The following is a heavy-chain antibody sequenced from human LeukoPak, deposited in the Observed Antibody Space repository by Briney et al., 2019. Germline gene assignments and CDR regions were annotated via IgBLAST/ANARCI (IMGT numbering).Heavy chain of an antibody. CDR3: ARSRIEMATISPADY. CDR2: IFYTGTT. J-gene: IGHJ4*02. D-gene: IGHD5-24*01. CDR1: GCSISSGSHY. V-gene: IGHV4-61*10. Sequence: PSETLSLTCTVSGCSISSGSHYWSWIRQPAGKGLEWIGYIFYTGTTNYNPSLKSRVTISVDTSNEQFSLKLTSVTAADSAVYYCARSRIEMATISPADYRGQGTLVTVSS.